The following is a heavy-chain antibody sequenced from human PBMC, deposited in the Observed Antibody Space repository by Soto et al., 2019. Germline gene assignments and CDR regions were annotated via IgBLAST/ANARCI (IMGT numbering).Heavy chain of an antibody. CDR1: GGSIGSGNYY. V-gene: IGHV4-30-4*01. CDR2: IYYSGST. CDR3: ARGKSGLDCSGGSCYSYYGMDV. D-gene: IGHD2-15*01. J-gene: IGHJ6*02. Sequence: QVQLQESGPGLVKPSQTLSLTCTVSGGSIGSGNYYWSWMRQPPGKGLEWIGDIYYSGSTYYNPSLKSRGTISVDTSKNQFSLKLTSVTAADTAVYYCARGKSGLDCSGGSCYSYYGMDVWGQGTTVTVSS.